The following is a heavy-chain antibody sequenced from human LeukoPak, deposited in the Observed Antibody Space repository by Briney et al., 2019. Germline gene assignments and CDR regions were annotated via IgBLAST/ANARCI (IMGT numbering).Heavy chain of an antibody. J-gene: IGHJ3*02. V-gene: IGHV4-39*01. Sequence: SETLSLTCTVSGGSISSSGYYWGWVRQPPGTGLEWIGSIYYSGSTYYNPSLKSRVTISVDTSKNQFSLKLSSVTAADPAVYYCARIQLQDAFDIWGQGTMVTVSS. CDR3: ARIQLQDAFDI. D-gene: IGHD2-2*01. CDR1: GGSISSSGYY. CDR2: IYYSGST.